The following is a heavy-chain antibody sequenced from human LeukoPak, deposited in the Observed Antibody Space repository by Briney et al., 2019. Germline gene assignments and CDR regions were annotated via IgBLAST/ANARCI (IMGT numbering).Heavy chain of an antibody. D-gene: IGHD3-22*01. CDR3: ARSLEARDSSGFFDY. J-gene: IGHJ4*02. Sequence: ASVKVSCKASGYTFTGYYMHWVRQAPGQGLEWMGWINPNSGGTNYAQKFQGRVTMTRDTSISTAYMELSRLRSDDTAVYYCARSLEARDSSGFFDYWGKGTLVTVSS. V-gene: IGHV1-2*02. CDR2: INPNSGGT. CDR1: GYTFTGYY.